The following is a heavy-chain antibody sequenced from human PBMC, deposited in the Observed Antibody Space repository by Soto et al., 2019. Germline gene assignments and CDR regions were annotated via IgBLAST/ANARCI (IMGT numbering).Heavy chain of an antibody. Sequence: QVQLVQSGAEVKKPGASVKVSCKTSGYSFTNHDINWVRQAPGQGLGWMGWMSPNSGNTGFAQKFQGRVTLTVNTAISTAYMELRSLTSEDTAVYYCARGDDFWSGRLDSWGQGTLVTASS. V-gene: IGHV1-8*01. J-gene: IGHJ4*02. D-gene: IGHD3-3*01. CDR2: MSPNSGNT. CDR3: ARGDDFWSGRLDS. CDR1: GYSFTNHD.